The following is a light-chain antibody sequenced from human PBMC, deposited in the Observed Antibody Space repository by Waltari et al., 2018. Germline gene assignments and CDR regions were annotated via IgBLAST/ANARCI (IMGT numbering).Light chain of an antibody. CDR1: SSDVGSYNL. V-gene: IGLV2-23*02. J-gene: IGLJ1*01. Sequence: QSALTQPASVSGSPGQSITISCTGTSSDVGSYNLVSWYQQHPGKAPKLLIYEVSKRPPWVSNRFSGSKAGNPASLTISGLQAEDEADYYYCSYAGSSTYLYVFGTGTKVTVL. CDR2: EVS. CDR3: CSYAGSSTYLYV.